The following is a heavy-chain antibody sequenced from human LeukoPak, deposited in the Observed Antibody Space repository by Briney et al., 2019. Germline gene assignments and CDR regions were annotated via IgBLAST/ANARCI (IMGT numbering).Heavy chain of an antibody. Sequence: GASVKVSCKASGYTFTGYYIHWVRQAPGQGLEWMGWINPNSGGTNYAQKFQGRVTMTRDTSISTAYMELSRLRSDDTAVYYCARVREWTYYDSSGYDYWGQGTLVTVSS. CDR2: INPNSGGT. CDR3: ARVREWTYYDSSGYDY. V-gene: IGHV1-2*02. D-gene: IGHD3-22*01. J-gene: IGHJ4*02. CDR1: GYTFTGYY.